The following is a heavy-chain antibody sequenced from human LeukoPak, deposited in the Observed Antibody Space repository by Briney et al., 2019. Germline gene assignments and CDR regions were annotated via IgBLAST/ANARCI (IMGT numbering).Heavy chain of an antibody. J-gene: IGHJ4*02. CDR3: ARHDREYSYGFYFDY. V-gene: IGHV4-34*01. D-gene: IGHD5-18*01. Sequence: SETLSLTCTVSGGSISSYYWSWIRQPPGKGLEWIGEINHSGSTNYNPSLKSRVTISVDTSKKQFSLKLSSVTAADTAVYYCARHDREYSYGFYFDYWGQGTLVTVSS. CDR2: INHSGST. CDR1: GGSISSYY.